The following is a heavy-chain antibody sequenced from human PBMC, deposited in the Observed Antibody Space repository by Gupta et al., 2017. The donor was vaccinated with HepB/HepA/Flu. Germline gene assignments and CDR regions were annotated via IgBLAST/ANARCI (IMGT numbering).Heavy chain of an antibody. V-gene: IGHV1-69*01. J-gene: IGHJ4*02. CDR1: GGPFSRSA. CDR3: ARAEGSRKYYFDY. Sequence: QVQLVQSGAEVKKPGSSVKVSCKASGGPFSRSAISWVRQAPGQGLEWMGGIIPIFGTANYAQKFQGRVTITADESTSTAYMELSSLRSEDTAVYYCARAEGSRKYYFDYWGQGTLVTVSS. CDR2: IIPIFGTA. D-gene: IGHD6-6*01.